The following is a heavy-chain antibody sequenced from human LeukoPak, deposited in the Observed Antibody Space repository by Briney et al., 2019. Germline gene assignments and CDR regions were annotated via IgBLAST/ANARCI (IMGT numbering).Heavy chain of an antibody. CDR1: GYTFTSYY. Sequence: ASVTASCTASGYTFTSYYMHWVRQAPGQGLEWMGIINPNGGSTSYAQKFQGRVTMTRDTSTSTVYMELSSLKSEDTAVYYCARDNRFDYYDSSGHDMDVWGQGTTVTVSS. V-gene: IGHV1-46*01. J-gene: IGHJ6*02. D-gene: IGHD3-22*01. CDR2: INPNGGST. CDR3: ARDNRFDYYDSSGHDMDV.